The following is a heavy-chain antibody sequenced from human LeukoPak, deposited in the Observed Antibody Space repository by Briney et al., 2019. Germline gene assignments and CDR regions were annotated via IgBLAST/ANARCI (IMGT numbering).Heavy chain of an antibody. V-gene: IGHV3-11*01. CDR1: GFTFSDYC. J-gene: IGHJ6*02. CDR3: ARRDTAMDYYYYGMDV. Sequence: GGSLRLSCAASGFTFSDYCMSWIRQAPGKGLEWVSYISSSGSTIYYADSVKGRFTISRDNAKNSLYLQMNSLRAEDTAVYYCARRDTAMDYYYYGMDVWGQGTTVTVSS. D-gene: IGHD5-18*01. CDR2: ISSSGSTI.